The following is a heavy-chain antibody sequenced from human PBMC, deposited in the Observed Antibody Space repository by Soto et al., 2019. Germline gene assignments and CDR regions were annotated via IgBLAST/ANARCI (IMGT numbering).Heavy chain of an antibody. CDR2: IYYRGNT. CDR1: GGSISSGGHY. Sequence: PSETLSLTCTVSGGSISSGGHYWGWIRQPPGKGLEWIGNIYYRGNTYYNPSLRSRVTISVDTSKNQFSLKLSSVTAADTAVYYFARGRSLVRMRYYDSSGYVDYWGQGTLVPVSS. CDR3: ARGRSLVRMRYYDSSGYVDY. D-gene: IGHD3-22*01. J-gene: IGHJ4*02. V-gene: IGHV4-39*01.